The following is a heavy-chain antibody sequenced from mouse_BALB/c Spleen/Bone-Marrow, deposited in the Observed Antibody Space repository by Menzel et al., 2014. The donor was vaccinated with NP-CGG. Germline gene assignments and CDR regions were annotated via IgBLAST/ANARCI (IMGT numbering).Heavy chain of an antibody. Sequence: DVMLVESGGGLVQPGGSRKLSCAASGFTFSSFGMHWVRQAPEKGLEWVAYISSGSSTIYYAPTVKGRFTISRDNPKNTLFLQMTSLRCEDTAMYYCARGDSSGPGSAYWGQGTLVTVSA. CDR3: ARGDSSGPGSAY. V-gene: IGHV5-17*02. D-gene: IGHD3-2*01. CDR1: GFTFSSFG. CDR2: ISSGSSTI. J-gene: IGHJ3*01.